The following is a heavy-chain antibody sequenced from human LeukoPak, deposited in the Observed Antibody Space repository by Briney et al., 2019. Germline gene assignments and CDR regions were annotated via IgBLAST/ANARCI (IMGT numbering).Heavy chain of an antibody. V-gene: IGHV1-46*01. Sequence: ASVKVSCKASGYTFTSYYMHWARQAPGQGLEWMGIINPSGGSTSYAQKFQGRVTMTRDTSTSTVYMELSSLRSEDTAVYYCARDSSGWYLGTYNWFDPWGQGTLVTVSS. CDR2: INPSGGST. J-gene: IGHJ5*02. CDR3: ARDSSGWYLGTYNWFDP. CDR1: GYTFTSYY. D-gene: IGHD6-19*01.